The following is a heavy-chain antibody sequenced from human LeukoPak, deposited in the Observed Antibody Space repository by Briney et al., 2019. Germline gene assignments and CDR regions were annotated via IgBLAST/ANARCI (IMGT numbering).Heavy chain of an antibody. V-gene: IGHV3-30*04. Sequence: GGSLSLSCAASGFTFSSYAMHWVRQAPGKGLEWVAVISYDGSNKYYADSVKGRFTISRDNSKNTLYLQMNSLRAEDTAVYYCARGLYNWNDGYYFDYWGQGTLVTVSS. CDR3: ARGLYNWNDGYYFDY. CDR1: GFTFSSYA. CDR2: ISYDGSNK. J-gene: IGHJ4*02. D-gene: IGHD1-1*01.